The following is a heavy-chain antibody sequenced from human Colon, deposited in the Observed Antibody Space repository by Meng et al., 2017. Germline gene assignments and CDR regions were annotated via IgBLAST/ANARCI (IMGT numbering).Heavy chain of an antibody. CDR1: GGSVISNSYY. CDR2: IYYSGST. Sequence: VLSQESGPGLFRPSWTPAPNLTVSGGSVISNSYYCSWIPQPPGKGLEWIGFIYYSGSTNYNPSLKSRVTISVDTSKNQFSLKLSSVTAADTAVYYCARNSAAGVDYWGQGTLVTVSS. D-gene: IGHD6-13*01. CDR3: ARNSAAGVDY. J-gene: IGHJ4*02. V-gene: IGHV4-61*01.